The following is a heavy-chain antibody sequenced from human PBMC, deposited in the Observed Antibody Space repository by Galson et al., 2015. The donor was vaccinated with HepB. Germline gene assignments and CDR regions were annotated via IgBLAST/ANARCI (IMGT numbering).Heavy chain of an antibody. D-gene: IGHD3-22*01. CDR2: ISYDGNNK. CDR3: ANLLLVVINGDTSDI. J-gene: IGHJ3*02. CDR1: AFRFSDHG. V-gene: IGHV3-30*18. Sequence: SLRLSCAASAFRFSDHGMHWVRQAPGKGLKWVAVISYDGNNKFYADSVKGRFTISRDDSKNTLFLQMNSLRTEDTAVYYCANLLLVVINGDTSDIWGQGTMVTVSS.